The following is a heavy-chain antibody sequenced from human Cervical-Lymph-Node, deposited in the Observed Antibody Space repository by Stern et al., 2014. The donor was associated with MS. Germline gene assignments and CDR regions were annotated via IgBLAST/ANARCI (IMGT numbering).Heavy chain of an antibody. Sequence: QLMQSGAEVKKVGSSVKVSCKASGDTLSSHTINWVRQATGQGLEWMGGIIPIFDAPNYAQKFQGRVRITSDETTNTAHMELSSLRSEDTAVYYCASGAHGMDVWGQGTAVTVSS. CDR3: ASGAHGMDV. J-gene: IGHJ6*02. D-gene: IGHD3-10*01. CDR1: GDTLSSHT. V-gene: IGHV1-69*01. CDR2: IIPIFDAP.